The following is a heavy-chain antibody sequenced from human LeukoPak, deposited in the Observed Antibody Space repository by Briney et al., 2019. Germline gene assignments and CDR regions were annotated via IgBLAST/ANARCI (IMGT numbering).Heavy chain of an antibody. CDR3: AKDPRRGVGFVGATFDY. CDR2: IYSGGST. V-gene: IGHV3-53*05. Sequence: GGSLRLSCAASGFTVSSNYMSWVRQAPGQGLEWVSVIYSGGSTYYADSVKGRFTISRDNSKNTLYLQMNSLRAEDTAVYYCAKDPRRGVGFVGATFDYWGQGTLVSVSS. D-gene: IGHD1-26*01. J-gene: IGHJ4*02. CDR1: GFTVSSNY.